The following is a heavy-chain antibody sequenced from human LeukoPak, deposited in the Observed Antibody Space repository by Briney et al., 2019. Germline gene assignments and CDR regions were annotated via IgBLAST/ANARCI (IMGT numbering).Heavy chain of an antibody. D-gene: IGHD3-22*01. CDR2: IRNKPNRYTT. Sequence: PGGSLRLSCAASGFTFSSYAMSWVRQAPGKGLEWVGRIRNKPNRYTTEYAASAKGRFTISRDDSKNSLYLQMNSLKTEDTAVYYCALMDYDSSGDPIFDYWGQGTLVTVSS. J-gene: IGHJ4*02. V-gene: IGHV3-72*01. CDR1: GFTFSSYA. CDR3: ALMDYDSSGDPIFDY.